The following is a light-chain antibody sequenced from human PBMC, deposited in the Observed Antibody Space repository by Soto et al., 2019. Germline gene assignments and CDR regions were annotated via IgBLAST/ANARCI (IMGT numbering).Light chain of an antibody. V-gene: IGLV2-14*01. J-gene: IGLJ1*01. CDR3: FSFTITSTHV. CDR2: EVN. CDR1: SSDIGAYDY. Sequence: QSALTQPASLSGSPGQSITISCTGTSSDIGAYDYVSWFQQHPGKAPKLMISEVNNRPSGVSNRFSGSKSGNTAYPTISGLQVEDEAEYFCFSFTITSTHVFGTGTKVTVL.